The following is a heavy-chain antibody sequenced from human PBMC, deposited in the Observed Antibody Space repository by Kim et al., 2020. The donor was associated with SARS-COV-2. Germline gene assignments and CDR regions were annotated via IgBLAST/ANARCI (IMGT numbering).Heavy chain of an antibody. CDR3: AKGGAARGWFDY. J-gene: IGHJ4*02. V-gene: IGHV3-23*01. CDR1: GFTFSNFA. Sequence: GGSLRLSCAASGFTFSNFAMSWVRQAPGKGLEWISTISSNGIATYYSDSVKGRFTISRDSSRNTLYVQMSSLRAEDTAVYYCAKGGAARGWFDYWGQGTL. D-gene: IGHD2-15*01. CDR2: ISSNGIAT.